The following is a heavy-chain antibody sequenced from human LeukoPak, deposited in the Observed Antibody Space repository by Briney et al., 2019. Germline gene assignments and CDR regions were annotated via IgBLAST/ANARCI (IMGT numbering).Heavy chain of an antibody. D-gene: IGHD3-22*01. CDR3: ARLKYYYDSSGSRAEYFQH. CDR1: GGSISSSSYY. V-gene: IGHV4-39*07. CDR2: IYYSGST. Sequence: MPSETLSLTCTVSGGSISSSSYYWGWIRQPPGKGLEWIGSIYYSGSTYYNPSLKSRVTISVDTSKNQFSLKLSSVTAADTAVYYCARLKYYYDSSGSRAEYFQHWGQGTLVTASS. J-gene: IGHJ1*01.